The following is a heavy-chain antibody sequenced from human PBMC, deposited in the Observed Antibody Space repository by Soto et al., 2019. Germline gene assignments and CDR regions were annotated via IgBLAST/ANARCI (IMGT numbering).Heavy chain of an antibody. J-gene: IGHJ3*02. Sequence: SVKVSCKTSGLTFRDSAVQWVRQRRGHRLEWIGWIVVGSGNTNYAQDFQGRVTISRDMTTDTVYMELSSLRSEDSAVFFCAAAVPTYDNRGYFFHGFDTWGQGTMVTVSS. CDR2: IVVGSGNT. V-gene: IGHV1-58*01. CDR3: AAAVPTYDNRGYFFHGFDT. CDR1: GLTFRDSA. D-gene: IGHD3-22*01.